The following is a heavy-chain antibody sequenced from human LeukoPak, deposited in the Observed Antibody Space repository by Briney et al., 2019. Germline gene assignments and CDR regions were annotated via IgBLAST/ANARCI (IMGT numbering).Heavy chain of an antibody. V-gene: IGHV4-59*01. D-gene: IGHD6-19*01. CDR3: ARDQSSGWLDY. CDR1: GGSIISYY. Sequence: SETLSLTCTVSGGSIISYYWSWIGQPPGRGVAGIGYIYYSGSTNYNPSLKSRVTISVDTSKNQSSLKLSSVTAADTAVYYCARDQSSGWLDYWGQGTLVTVSS. CDR2: IYYSGST. J-gene: IGHJ4*02.